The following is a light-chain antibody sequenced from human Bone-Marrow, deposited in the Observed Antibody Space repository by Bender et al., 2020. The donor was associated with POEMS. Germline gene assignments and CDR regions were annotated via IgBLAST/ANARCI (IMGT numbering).Light chain of an antibody. CDR1: SSNIGAHA. CDR2: SSH. V-gene: IGLV1-44*01. Sequence: QSVLTQPPSASGTPGQRVTISCSGGSSNIGAHAVNWYQHLPVTAPKLLIYSSHRRPSEVPDRLSGSRSGTSASLAISGLQSEDEADYYGAVWDDSLNGWVFGGGTKLTVL. J-gene: IGLJ3*02. CDR3: AVWDDSLNGWV.